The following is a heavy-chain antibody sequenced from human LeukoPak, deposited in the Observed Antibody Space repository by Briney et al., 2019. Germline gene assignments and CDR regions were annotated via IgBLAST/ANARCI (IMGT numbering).Heavy chain of an antibody. CDR1: GITFSSYT. CDR2: ISSSSSYI. D-gene: IGHD6-25*01. Sequence: GGSLRLSCAASGITFSSYTMNWVRQAPGKGLEWVSSISSSSSYIYYADSVKGRFTISRDNAKNSLHLQMNSLSAEDTAVYYCTRDPSEATHPYYFDYWGQGTLVTVSS. J-gene: IGHJ4*02. CDR3: TRDPSEATHPYYFDY. V-gene: IGHV3-21*01.